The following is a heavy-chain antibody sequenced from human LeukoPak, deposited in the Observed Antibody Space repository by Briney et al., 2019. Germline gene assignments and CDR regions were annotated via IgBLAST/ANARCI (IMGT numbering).Heavy chain of an antibody. J-gene: IGHJ5*02. CDR2: IYPGDSDT. Sequence: GESLKISCKGSGYSFTSYWIGWLGQMPGKGLEWMGIIYPGDSDTRYSPSFQGQVTISAEKSISTAYLQWSSLKASDTAMYYCARAAALNWFDPWGQGTLVTVSS. CDR3: ARAAALNWFDP. CDR1: GYSFTSYW. D-gene: IGHD2-2*01. V-gene: IGHV5-51*01.